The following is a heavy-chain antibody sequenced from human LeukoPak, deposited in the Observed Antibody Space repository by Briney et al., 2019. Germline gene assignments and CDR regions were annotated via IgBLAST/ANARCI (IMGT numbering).Heavy chain of an antibody. Sequence: SETLSLTCAVSGGSISSGGYSWSWIRQPPGKGLEWIGYIYHSGSTYYNPSLKSRVTISVDTSKNQFSLKLSSVTAADTAVYYCARGHPVDVLRFLEWPDDAFDIWGQGTMVTVSS. CDR3: ARGHPVDVLRFLEWPDDAFDI. D-gene: IGHD3-3*01. V-gene: IGHV4-30-2*01. CDR2: IYHSGST. J-gene: IGHJ3*02. CDR1: GGSISSGGYS.